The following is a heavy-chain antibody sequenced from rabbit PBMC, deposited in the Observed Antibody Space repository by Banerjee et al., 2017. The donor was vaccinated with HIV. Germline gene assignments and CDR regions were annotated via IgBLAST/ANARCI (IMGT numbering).Heavy chain of an antibody. J-gene: IGHJ4*01. CDR1: GFSFSTSQY. CDR3: ARGNSGFKL. Sequence: QSLEESGGDLVKPGASLTLTCTASGFSFSTSQYMCWVRQAPGKGLEWIACIYAGSSGDTYYASWAKGRFTISKTSSTVDLKMTSLTAADTATYFCARGNSGFKLWGQGTLVTVS. D-gene: IGHD1-1*01. CDR2: IYAGSSGDT. V-gene: IGHV1S40*01.